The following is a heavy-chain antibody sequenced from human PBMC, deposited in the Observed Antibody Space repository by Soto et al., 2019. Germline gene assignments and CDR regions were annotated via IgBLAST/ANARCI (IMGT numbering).Heavy chain of an antibody. CDR2: ISYDGSNK. Sequence: GESLKISCAASGFTFSSYAMHWVRQAPGKGLEWVAVISYDGSNKYYADSVKGRFTISRDNSKNTLYLQMNSLRAEDTAVYYCARGGTIAVAGTGGPYYFDYWGQGTLVTVSS. CDR1: GFTFSSYA. V-gene: IGHV3-30-3*01. CDR3: ARGGTIAVAGTGGPYYFDY. J-gene: IGHJ4*02. D-gene: IGHD6-19*01.